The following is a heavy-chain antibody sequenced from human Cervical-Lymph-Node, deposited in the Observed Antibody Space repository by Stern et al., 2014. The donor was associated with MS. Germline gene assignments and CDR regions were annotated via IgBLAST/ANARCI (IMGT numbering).Heavy chain of an antibody. CDR2: LSNDGRNE. J-gene: IGHJ6*02. Sequence: QVQLVESGGGLVQPGRSLRLSCVVSGFTFSNHAMHWVRQAPGKGLDWVSVLSNDGRNEYSKDSGQGRFTVSRDHSKNTLYLQMNSLRPDDTAVYYCARATSTTTVTTPYYGLDVWGQGTTVTVSS. D-gene: IGHD4-17*01. CDR1: GFTFSNHA. CDR3: ARATSTTTVTTPYYGLDV. V-gene: IGHV3-30*04.